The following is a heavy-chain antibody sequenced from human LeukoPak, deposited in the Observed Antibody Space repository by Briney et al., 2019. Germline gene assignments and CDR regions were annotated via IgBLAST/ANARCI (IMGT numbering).Heavy chain of an antibody. CDR1: GGSISSGGYY. CDR3: ARGSVTSDAFDI. V-gene: IGHV4-31*03. Sequence: PSETLSLTCTVSGGSISSGGYYWSWIRQHPGQGLEWIGYIYYSGSTYYNPSLKSRVTISVDTSKNQFSLKLSSVTAADTAVYYCARGSVTSDAFDIWGQGTMVTVSS. J-gene: IGHJ3*02. CDR2: IYYSGST.